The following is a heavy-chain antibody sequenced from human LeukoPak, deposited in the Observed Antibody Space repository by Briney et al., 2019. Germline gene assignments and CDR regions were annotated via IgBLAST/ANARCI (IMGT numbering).Heavy chain of an antibody. CDR3: ARDPSAIYSYYFDY. D-gene: IGHD3-3*01. CDR1: GFTLCSDS. V-gene: IGHV3-21*01. CDR2: ISSSSSYI. J-gene: IGHJ4*02. Sequence: GGSLRLSCAASGFTLCSDSMNCVRQAPGKGLEWVSFISSSSSYIYYADSMKGRFTISRDNARNSLSLQMNNLRAEDTAVYYCARDPSAIYSYYFDYWGQGTLVTVSS.